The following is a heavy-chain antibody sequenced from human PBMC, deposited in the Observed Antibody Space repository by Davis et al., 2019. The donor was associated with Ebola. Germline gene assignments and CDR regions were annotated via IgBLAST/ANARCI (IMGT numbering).Heavy chain of an antibody. J-gene: IGHJ6*02. Sequence: ASVKVSCKASGYTFTSYGISWVRQAPGQGLEWMGWTSAYNGNTNYAQKLQGRVTMTTDTSTSTAYMELRSLRSDDKAVYYCARDSCLWWPYSYYGKDVWGQGTTVTVSS. CDR1: GYTFTSYG. CDR3: ARDSCLWWPYSYYGKDV. D-gene: IGHD4/OR15-4a*01. CDR2: TSAYNGNT. V-gene: IGHV1-18*01.